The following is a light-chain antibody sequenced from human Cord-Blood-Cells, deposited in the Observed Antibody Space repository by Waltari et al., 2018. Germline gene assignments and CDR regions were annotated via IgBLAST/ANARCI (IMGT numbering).Light chain of an antibody. CDR3: CSYAGSSTWV. CDR2: EGS. J-gene: IGLJ3*02. V-gene: IGLV2-23*01. CDR1: SSDVGSYNL. Sequence: QSALTQPASVSGSPGQSIPIPCPGTSSDVGSYNLVPCYQQHPGKAPKLMIDEGSNRPSGVSTRFSGSKSGNTPSLTISGLQAEDEADYYCCSYAGSSTWVFGGGTKLTVL.